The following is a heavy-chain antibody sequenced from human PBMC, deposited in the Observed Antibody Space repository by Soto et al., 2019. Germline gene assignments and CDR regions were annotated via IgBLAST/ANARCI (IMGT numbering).Heavy chain of an antibody. D-gene: IGHD7-27*01. CDR1: GYTFTAYP. Sequence: QVQLVQSGAEVKKPGASVKVSCKTSGYTFTAYPIHWVRQAPGQGLEWMGWISTDNGNTKYSQKFEGRVTITRDTSASTAYMELSSLTSEDTAVYYCARDWARAEDVWGQGTTVTVSS. J-gene: IGHJ6*02. CDR3: ARDWARAEDV. CDR2: ISTDNGNT. V-gene: IGHV1-3*04.